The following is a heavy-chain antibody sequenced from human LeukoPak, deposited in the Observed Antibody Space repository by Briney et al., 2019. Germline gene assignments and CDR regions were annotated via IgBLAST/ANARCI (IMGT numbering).Heavy chain of an antibody. Sequence: PGGSLRLSCADSGFTFSSHAMSWVRQAPGKGLEWVSAISGSGGSTYYAGSVKGRFTISRDNSKNTLYLQMNSLRAEDTAVYYCATRGDRLRYFDWLSDYWGQGTLVTVSS. CDR3: ATRGDRLRYFDWLSDY. J-gene: IGHJ4*02. V-gene: IGHV3-23*01. D-gene: IGHD3-9*01. CDR2: ISGSGGST. CDR1: GFTFSSHA.